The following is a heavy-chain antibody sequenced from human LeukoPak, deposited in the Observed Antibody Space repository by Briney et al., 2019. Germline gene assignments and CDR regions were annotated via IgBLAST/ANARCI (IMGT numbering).Heavy chain of an antibody. D-gene: IGHD3-10*01. J-gene: IGHJ4*02. V-gene: IGHV4-34*01. CDR2: IDQSGST. CDR1: GGSFSGYY. Sequence: SETLSLTCAVYGGSFSGYYWSWIRQPPGKGLEWIGEIDQSGSTNYNPSLKSRVTITIDTSKNQFSLKLNSVTAADTAVYYCAINDGSGSYYKSDYWGQGIPVTVSS. CDR3: AINDGSGSYYKSDY.